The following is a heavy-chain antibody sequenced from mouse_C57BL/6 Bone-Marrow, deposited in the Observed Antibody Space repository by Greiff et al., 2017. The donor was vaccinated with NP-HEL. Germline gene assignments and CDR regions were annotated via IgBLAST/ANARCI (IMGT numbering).Heavy chain of an antibody. J-gene: IGHJ1*03. D-gene: IGHD2-4*01. CDR1: GIDFSRYW. CDR2: INPDSSTI. Sequence: EVQLQESGAGLVQPGGSLKLSCAASGIDFSRYWMSWVRRAPGQGLEWIGEINPDSSTINYAPSLKDKVILSRDKATNTLYLQLSNVRSEDTALSYCSRLITKPWYFDVWGTGTAITVSA. CDR3: SRLITKPWYFDV. V-gene: IGHV4-1*01.